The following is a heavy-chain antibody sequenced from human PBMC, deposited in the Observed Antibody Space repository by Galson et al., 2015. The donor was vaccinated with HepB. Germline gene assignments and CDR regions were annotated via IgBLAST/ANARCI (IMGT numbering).Heavy chain of an antibody. CDR3: ARDSGVKPGAAKLRPALYGMDV. CDR2: IIPIFGTA. D-gene: IGHD3-10*01. J-gene: IGHJ6*02. V-gene: IGHV1-69*13. CDR1: GGTFSSYA. Sequence: SVKVSCKASGGTFSSYAISWVRQAPGQGLEWMGGIIPIFGTANYAQKFQGRVTITADESTSTAYMELSSLRSEDTAVYYCARDSGVKPGAAKLRPALYGMDVWGQGTTVTVSS.